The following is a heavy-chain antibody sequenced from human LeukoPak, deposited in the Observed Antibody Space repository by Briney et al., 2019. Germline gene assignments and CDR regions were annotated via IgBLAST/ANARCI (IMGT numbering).Heavy chain of an antibody. J-gene: IGHJ4*02. CDR1: GASISGTDYY. CDR3: AAGGDTAKGGKY. Sequence: ASETLSLTCTVSGASISGTDYYWTWTRHHPGEGLEWLGCIHFSGTIYYNPSLRSRLIISADTAKNQMSLKLSSMTAADTAVYYCAAGGDTAKGGKYWGQGTQVTVSS. D-gene: IGHD5-18*01. CDR2: IHFSGTI. V-gene: IGHV4-31*03.